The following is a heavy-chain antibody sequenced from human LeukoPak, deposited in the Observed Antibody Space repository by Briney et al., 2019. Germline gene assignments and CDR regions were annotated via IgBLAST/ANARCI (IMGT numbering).Heavy chain of an antibody. CDR3: AREGALRITSSFDY. D-gene: IGHD5-12*01. CDR2: ISYDGNNK. J-gene: IGHJ4*02. CDR1: GFTFSSYA. Sequence: GGSLRLSCAASGFTFSSYAMHWVRQAPGKGLEWAAVISYDGNNKYYADSVKGRFTISRDNSKNTLYLQMNSLRAEDTAVYYCAREGALRITSSFDYWGQGTLVTVSS. V-gene: IGHV3-30-3*01.